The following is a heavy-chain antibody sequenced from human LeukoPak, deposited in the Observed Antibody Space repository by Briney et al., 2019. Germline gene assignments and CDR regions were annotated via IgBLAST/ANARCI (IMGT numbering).Heavy chain of an antibody. CDR2: INSKTDGGTT. V-gene: IGHV3-15*01. Sequence: GGSLRLSCAASGFTFSNAWMSWVRQAPGKGLEWVGRINSKTDGGTTDYAAPVKRRFNISRDDSKNTLYLQMNSLKTEDTAVNYCTALPYCSGGSCYTKLFDPWGQGTLVTVSS. CDR3: TALPYCSGGSCYTKLFDP. J-gene: IGHJ5*02. D-gene: IGHD2-15*01. CDR1: GFTFSNAW.